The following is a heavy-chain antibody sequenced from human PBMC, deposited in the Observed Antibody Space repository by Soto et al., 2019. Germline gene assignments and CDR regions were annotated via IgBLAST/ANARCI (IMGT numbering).Heavy chain of an antibody. J-gene: IGHJ4*02. CDR1: GFTFSNAW. D-gene: IGHD6-19*01. CDR3: TTEYSSGWYDS. Sequence: EVQLVESGGGLVKPGGSLRLSCAASGFTFSNAWMSWVHQAPGKGLEWVGRTKSKTDGGTTDYAAPVKGRFTISRDDSKNTLYLQMKSLKTEDTAVYYCTTEYSSGWYDSWGQGTLVTVSS. CDR2: TKSKTDGGTT. V-gene: IGHV3-15*01.